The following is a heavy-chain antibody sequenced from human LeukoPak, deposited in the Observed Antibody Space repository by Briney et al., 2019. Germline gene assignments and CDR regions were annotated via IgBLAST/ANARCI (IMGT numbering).Heavy chain of an antibody. CDR2: IYTSGST. V-gene: IGHV4-61*02. J-gene: IGHJ5*02. Sequence: PSETLSLTCTVSGGSISSGSYYWSWIRQPAGKGLEWIGRIYTSGSTNYNPSLKSRVTISVDTSRNQFSLKLSSVTAADTAVYYCARECIAAAGTVRWFDPWGQGTLVTVSS. CDR3: ARECIAAAGTVRWFDP. CDR1: GGSISSGSYY. D-gene: IGHD6-13*01.